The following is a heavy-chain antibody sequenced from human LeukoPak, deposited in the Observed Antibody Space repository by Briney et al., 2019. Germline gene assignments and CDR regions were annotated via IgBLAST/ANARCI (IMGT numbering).Heavy chain of an antibody. Sequence: GGSLRLSCAASGFTFSSYSMNWVRQAPGKGLEWVSYISSSSSSIYYADSVKGRFTISRDNAKNSLYLQMNSLRAEDTAVYYCAKVGIGQWELRGAFDIWGQGTMVTVSS. CDR2: ISSSSSSI. J-gene: IGHJ3*02. CDR1: GFTFSSYS. D-gene: IGHD1-26*01. CDR3: AKVGIGQWELRGAFDI. V-gene: IGHV3-48*04.